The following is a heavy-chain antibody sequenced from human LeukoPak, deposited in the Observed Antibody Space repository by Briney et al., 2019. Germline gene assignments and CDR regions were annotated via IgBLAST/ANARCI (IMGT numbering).Heavy chain of an antibody. CDR3: AKDRVQWELRYYFDY. V-gene: IGHV3-23*01. Sequence: GGSLRLSCAASGFTFSSYAMSWVRQAPGKGLEWVSAISGSGGSTYYADSVKGRFTISRDNSKNTLYLQMNSLRAEDTAVYYCAKDRVQWELRYYFDYWGQGTLVTVSS. CDR1: GFTFSSYA. CDR2: ISGSGGST. D-gene: IGHD1-26*01. J-gene: IGHJ4*02.